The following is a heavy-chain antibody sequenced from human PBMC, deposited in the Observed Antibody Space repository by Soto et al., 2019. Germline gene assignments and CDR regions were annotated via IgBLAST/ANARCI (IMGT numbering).Heavy chain of an antibody. CDR2: IIPIFGTA. J-gene: IGHJ4*02. V-gene: IGHV1-69*13. D-gene: IGHD2-15*01. CDR1: GGTFSSYA. CDR3: ARAGTDCSGGSCYDY. Sequence: SVKVSCKASGGTFSSYAISWVRQAPGQGLEWMGGIIPIFGTANYAQKFQGRVTITADESTSTAYMELSSLRSEDTAVYYCARAGTDCSGGSCYDYWGQGTLVTVSS.